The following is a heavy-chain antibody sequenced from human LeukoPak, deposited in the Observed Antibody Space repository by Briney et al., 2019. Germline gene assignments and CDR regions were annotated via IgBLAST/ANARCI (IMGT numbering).Heavy chain of an antibody. J-gene: IGHJ4*02. CDR2: IKSTTVDGTP. CDR3: TTGPGNSGY. CDR1: GLTFSNAW. Sequence: GGSLRLSCAVSGLTFSNAWMSWVRQAPRKGLEWVGRIKSTTVDGTPEYAAPVKGRFTISRDDSKDTVYLQMNSLKTEDTAVYYCTTGPGNSGYWGQGTLVTVSS. V-gene: IGHV3-15*01. D-gene: IGHD4-23*01.